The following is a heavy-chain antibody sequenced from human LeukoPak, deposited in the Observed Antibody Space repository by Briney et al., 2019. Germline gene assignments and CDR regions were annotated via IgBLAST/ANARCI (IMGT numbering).Heavy chain of an antibody. CDR3: ARGSSGWYAHWDYYYMDV. CDR2: INPNSGGT. V-gene: IGHV1-2*02. J-gene: IGHJ6*03. CDR1: GYTFTGYY. D-gene: IGHD6-19*01. Sequence: ASVTVSCKASGYTFTGYYMHWVRQAPGQGLEWMGWINPNSGGTNYAQKFQGRVTMTRDTSISTAYMELSRLRSDDTAVYYCARGSSGWYAHWDYYYMDVWGKGTTVTISS.